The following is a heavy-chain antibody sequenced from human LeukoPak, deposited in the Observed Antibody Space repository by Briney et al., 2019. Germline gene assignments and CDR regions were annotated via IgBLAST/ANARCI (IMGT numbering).Heavy chain of an antibody. V-gene: IGHV4-4*02. J-gene: IGHJ6*03. Sequence: SGTLSLTCAVSGGSISSSNWWSWVRQPPGKGLEWIGEIYHSGSTNYNPSLKSRVTIPVDKSKNQFSLKLSSVTAADTAVYYCARSGLEAVAGSHYYYYMDVWGKGTTVTVSS. CDR2: IYHSGST. D-gene: IGHD6-19*01. CDR3: ARSGLEAVAGSHYYYYMDV. CDR1: GGSISSSNW.